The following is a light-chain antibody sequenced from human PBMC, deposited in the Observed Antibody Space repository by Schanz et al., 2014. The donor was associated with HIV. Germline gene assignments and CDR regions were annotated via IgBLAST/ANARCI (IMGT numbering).Light chain of an antibody. J-gene: IGLJ3*02. V-gene: IGLV1-51*01. Sequence: QSVLTQPPSVSAAPGQKVTISCSGSRSNIGNNYVSWYQQLPGTAPKLLIYDNNKRPSGIPDRFSGSKSGTSATLGITGLQTGDEADYYCGTWDSSLSPNWVFGGGTKLTVL. CDR2: DNN. CDR1: RSNIGNNY. CDR3: GTWDSSLSPNWV.